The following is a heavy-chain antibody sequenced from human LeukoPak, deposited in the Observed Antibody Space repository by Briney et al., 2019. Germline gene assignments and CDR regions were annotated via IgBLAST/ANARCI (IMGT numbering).Heavy chain of an antibody. CDR2: IYPRDGST. V-gene: IGHV1-46*01. CDR1: GYTFTSNY. Sequence: ASVKVSYTASGYTFTSNYIHWVRQAPGQGLEWMGMIYPRDGSTSYAQKFQGRVTVTRDTSTSTVHMELSGLRSEDTAVYYCARDQEGFDYWGQGTLVTVSS. J-gene: IGHJ4*02. CDR3: ARDQEGFDY.